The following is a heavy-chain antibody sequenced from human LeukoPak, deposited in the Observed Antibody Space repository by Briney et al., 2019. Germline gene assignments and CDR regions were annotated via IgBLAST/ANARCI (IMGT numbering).Heavy chain of an antibody. CDR2: IIPIFGTA. Sequence: GSSVKVSCKASGGTFSSYAISWVRQAPGQGLEWMGGIIPIFGTANYAQKFQGRVTITADESTSTAYMELSSLRSEDTAVYYCARGPQVVAATYYYYGMDVWGQGTTVTVSS. J-gene: IGHJ6*02. CDR1: GGTFSSYA. CDR3: ARGPQVVAATYYYYGMDV. D-gene: IGHD2-15*01. V-gene: IGHV1-69*01.